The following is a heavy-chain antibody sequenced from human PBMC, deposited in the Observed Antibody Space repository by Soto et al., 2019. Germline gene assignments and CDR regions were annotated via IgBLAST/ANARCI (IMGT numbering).Heavy chain of an antibody. Sequence: GGSLRLSCAASGFSFSSYWMHWVRQAPGKGLVWVSGIKSDGSSTTYADSVKGRFTISRDNAKNTLYLQMNSLRVEDTAVYYCARDAYSCTDYSGQGTLVPVSS. V-gene: IGHV3-74*03. J-gene: IGHJ4*02. D-gene: IGHD2-8*01. CDR3: ARDAYSCTDY. CDR2: IKSDGSST. CDR1: GFSFSSYW.